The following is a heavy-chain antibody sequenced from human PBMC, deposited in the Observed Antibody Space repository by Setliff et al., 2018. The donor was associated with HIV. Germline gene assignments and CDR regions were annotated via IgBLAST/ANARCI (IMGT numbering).Heavy chain of an antibody. J-gene: IGHJ4*02. CDR2: IRSNTFGGTA. Sequence: HPGGSLRLSCATSGFTFGDYALSWVRQAPGKGLEWVAVIRSNTFGGTAEYDASVKGRFTISRDDSKSITYLQMNGLQTEDTAIYYCTRESGGKIDYWGQGTLVTVSS. CDR3: TRESGGKIDY. D-gene: IGHD2-15*01. V-gene: IGHV3-49*04. CDR1: GFTFGDYA.